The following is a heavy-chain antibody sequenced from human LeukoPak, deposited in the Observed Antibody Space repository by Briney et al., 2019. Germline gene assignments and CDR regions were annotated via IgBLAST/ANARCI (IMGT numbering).Heavy chain of an antibody. CDR2: IYYSGTT. Sequence: SETLSLTCTVSGGSISSYYWGWIRQPPGKGLEWIGSIYYSGTTYYNPSLKSRVTISVDTSKNQFSLRLSSMTAADTAVYYSARLYCSAGSCYLDNWGQGTLVTVSS. D-gene: IGHD2-15*01. CDR1: GGSISSYY. CDR3: ARLYCSAGSCYLDN. V-gene: IGHV4-39*01. J-gene: IGHJ4*02.